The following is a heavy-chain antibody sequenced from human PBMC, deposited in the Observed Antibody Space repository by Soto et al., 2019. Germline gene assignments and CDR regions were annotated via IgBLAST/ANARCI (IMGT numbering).Heavy chain of an antibody. CDR2: TSYDGGNK. CDR1: GFTFSGYA. CDR3: ARTGVDAFDI. D-gene: IGHD7-27*01. J-gene: IGHJ3*02. Sequence: GGSLRLSCAASGFTFSGYAMHWVRQSPGKGLEWVSVTSYDGGNKLYGDSVKGRFTISRDNSKSTLYLQMDTLRTEDTAVYYCARTGVDAFDIWGQGTMVTVSS. V-gene: IGHV3-30-3*01.